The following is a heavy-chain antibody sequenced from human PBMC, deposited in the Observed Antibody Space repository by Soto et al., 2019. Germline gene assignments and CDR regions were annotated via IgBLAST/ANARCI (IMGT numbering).Heavy chain of an antibody. Sequence: VQLAESGGGLVQPGRSLRLSCATSGFRFGDYGMSWFRQAPGKGLEWVGFISTEPYGAATQYAASAKGRFTITRDDSKRIVDLQMSSLKTEDTAIYYCSRKVTLSGVVLPTHWFDSWGQGTLVTVSS. CDR1: GFRFGDYG. D-gene: IGHD3-3*01. CDR3: SRKVTLSGVVLPTHWFDS. J-gene: IGHJ5*01. CDR2: ISTEPYGAAT. V-gene: IGHV3-49*03.